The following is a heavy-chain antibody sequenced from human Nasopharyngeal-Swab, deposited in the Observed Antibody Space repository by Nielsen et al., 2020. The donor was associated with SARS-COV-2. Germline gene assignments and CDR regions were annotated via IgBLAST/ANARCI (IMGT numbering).Heavy chain of an antibody. J-gene: IGHJ4*02. CDR3: ARDRGDGYNLYYFDY. CDR2: ISYDGSNK. Sequence: GESLKISCAASGFTFSSYAMSWVRQAPGKGLEWVAVISYDGSNKYYADSVKGRFTISRDNSKNTLYLQMNSLRAEDTAVYYCARDRGDGYNLYYFDYWGQGTLVTVSS. V-gene: IGHV3-30*03. D-gene: IGHD5-24*01. CDR1: GFTFSSYA.